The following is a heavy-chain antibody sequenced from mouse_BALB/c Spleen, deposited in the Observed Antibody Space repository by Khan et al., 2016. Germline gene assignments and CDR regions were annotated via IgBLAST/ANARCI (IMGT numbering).Heavy chain of an antibody. CDR2: ITHTGGST. CDR3: TRRLRLRGMDY. Sequence: EVELVESGGGLVKPGGSLKLSCAASGFAFSSYDMPWVRQTPERRLDWVAYITHTGGSTYYLDTMKGRFTISRDNDKNTLYLQMTSLKSEDTAMYYCTRRLRLRGMDYWGQGTSVTVSS. D-gene: IGHD1-2*01. CDR1: GFAFSSYD. V-gene: IGHV5-12-1*01. J-gene: IGHJ4*01.